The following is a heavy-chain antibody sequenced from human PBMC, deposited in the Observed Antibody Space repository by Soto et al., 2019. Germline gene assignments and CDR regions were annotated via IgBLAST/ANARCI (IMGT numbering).Heavy chain of an antibody. D-gene: IGHD3-9*01. CDR3: ARDAPLRYFDWLLSGYGMDV. CDR2: IYHSGST. V-gene: IGHV4-4*02. J-gene: IGHJ6*02. CDR1: GGSISSSNW. Sequence: TSETLPLTCAVSGGSISSSNWWSWVRQPPGKGLEWIGEIYHSGSTNYNPSLKSRVTISVDKSKNQFSLKLSSVTAADTAVYYCARDAPLRYFDWLLSGYGMDVWGQGTTVTVSS.